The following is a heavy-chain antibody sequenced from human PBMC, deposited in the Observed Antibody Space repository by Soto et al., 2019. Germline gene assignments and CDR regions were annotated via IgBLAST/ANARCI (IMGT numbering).Heavy chain of an antibody. CDR3: AREGSYSAYNFAHGIQLWSFDF. D-gene: IGHD5-12*01. CDR1: GSSINTFY. CDR2: IFSGGST. Sequence: PSETLSLTCTVSGSSINTFYWSWVRQAAGKGREWIGRIFSGGSTSFNPSLESRVAMSVDTSKTHFSLNLSSVTAADMAVYYCAREGSYSAYNFAHGIQLWSFDFWGQGALVTVSS. J-gene: IGHJ4*02. V-gene: IGHV4-4*07.